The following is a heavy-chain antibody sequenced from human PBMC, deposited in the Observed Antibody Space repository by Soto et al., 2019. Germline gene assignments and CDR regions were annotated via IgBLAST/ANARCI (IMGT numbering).Heavy chain of an antibody. V-gene: IGHV3-33*01. D-gene: IGHD6-13*01. J-gene: IGHJ6*02. CDR2: IWDDGSNQ. CDR3: ARVRSSSWPYYYYGMDV. CDR1: GFILSSYG. Sequence: QEQLAESGGGVVQPGRSLRLSCVASGFILSSYGMHWVRQAPGKGLEWVAVIWDDGSNQYYADSVKGRFTISRDNSKNTLYLQMNSLRAEDTAVYYCARVRSSSWPYYYYGMDVWGQGTTVTGSS.